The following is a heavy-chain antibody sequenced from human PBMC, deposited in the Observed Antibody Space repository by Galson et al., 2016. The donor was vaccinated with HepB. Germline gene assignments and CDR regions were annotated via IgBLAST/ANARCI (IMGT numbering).Heavy chain of an antibody. J-gene: IGHJ4*02. V-gene: IGHV3-33*01. Sequence: SLRLSCAASGFAFSSYGMHWVRQAPGQGLEWVAGIWYDGSNKYYADSVKGRFTISRDNSKTTLYLQMNSLRAEDTAVYYCARGRYDILTLANWGQGTLVTVSS. CDR1: GFAFSSYG. CDR2: IWYDGSNK. CDR3: ARGRYDILTLAN. D-gene: IGHD3-9*01.